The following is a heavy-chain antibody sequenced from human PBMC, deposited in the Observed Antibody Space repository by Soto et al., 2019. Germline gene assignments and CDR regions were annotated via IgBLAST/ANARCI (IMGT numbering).Heavy chain of an antibody. J-gene: IGHJ4*02. CDR3: ARGYESSRRYLPLLDY. CDR1: SGSFSGYY. D-gene: IGHD3-22*01. V-gene: IGHV4-34*01. CDR2: ISHSGST. Sequence: QVQLQQWGAGLLKPSETLSLRCVVNSGSFSGYYWTWIRQTPGKGLEWIGEISHSGSTNYNPSLMSRVTMSADTSKKHFSLSLSSVTAADTALYFCARGYESSRRYLPLLDYWGQGTLVTVSS.